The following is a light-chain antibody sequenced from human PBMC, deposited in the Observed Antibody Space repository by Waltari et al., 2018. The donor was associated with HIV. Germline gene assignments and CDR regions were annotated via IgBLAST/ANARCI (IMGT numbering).Light chain of an antibody. V-gene: IGLV1-51*01. CDR3: GTWDTSLSAGV. Sequence: QSVLTQPPSVSAAPGQKVTISCSGSSSNIGNNYVSWYQQLPGTAPKILIYDNDKRLSGIPDRFSGSKSGTSATLGITGLQTGDEADYYCGTWDTSLSAGVFGGGTKLTVL. CDR2: DND. J-gene: IGLJ3*02. CDR1: SSNIGNNY.